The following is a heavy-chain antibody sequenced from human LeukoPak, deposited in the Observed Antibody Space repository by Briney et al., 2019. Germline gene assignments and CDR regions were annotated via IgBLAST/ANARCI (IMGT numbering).Heavy chain of an antibody. CDR2: VSNSGGST. V-gene: IGHV3-23*01. CDR1: GFTFNNYV. CDR3: AKGYCVNDKCSNYDF. J-gene: IGHJ4*02. Sequence: GGSLRLSCAASGFTFNNYVMSWIRQAPGKGLEWVSVVSNSGGSTYYADSVKGRFTISRDNSKNTMYLQMNSLRAEDTAVYYCAKGYCVNDKCSNYDFWGQGTLVTVSS. D-gene: IGHD2-8*01.